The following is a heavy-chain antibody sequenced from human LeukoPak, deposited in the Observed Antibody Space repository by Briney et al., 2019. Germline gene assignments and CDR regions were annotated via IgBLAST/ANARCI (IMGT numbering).Heavy chain of an antibody. CDR2: ITSSSSYI. CDR1: GFTFSSYS. J-gene: IGHJ5*02. CDR3: ARGVEYYDFWSGSRFDP. V-gene: IGHV3-21*01. D-gene: IGHD3-3*01. Sequence: GGSLRLSCAASGFTFSSYSMNWVRQAPGKGLEWVSSITSSSSYIYYADSVKGRFTISRDNAKNSLYLRMNSLRAEDTAVYYCARGVEYYDFWSGSRFDPWGQGTLVTVSS.